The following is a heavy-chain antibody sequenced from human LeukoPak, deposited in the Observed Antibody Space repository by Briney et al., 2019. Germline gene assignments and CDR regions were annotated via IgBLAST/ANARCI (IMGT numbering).Heavy chain of an antibody. Sequence: SETLSLTCTVSGDSISSSTAYYWGWIRQPPGKGLEWIGRVYASGTSNYNPSLKSRVTMSVDTSKSQFSLRLSSVTAADTAVYYCARDSAPTIFGVVSGPYFDYWGQGTLVTVSS. D-gene: IGHD3-3*01. CDR3: ARDSAPTIFGVVSGPYFDY. J-gene: IGHJ4*02. CDR2: VYASGTS. V-gene: IGHV4-39*07. CDR1: GDSISSSTAYY.